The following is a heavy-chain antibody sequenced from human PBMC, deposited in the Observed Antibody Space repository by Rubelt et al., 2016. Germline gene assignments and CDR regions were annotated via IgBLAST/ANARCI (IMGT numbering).Heavy chain of an antibody. V-gene: IGHV3-48*01. Sequence: SYSMNWVRQAPGKGLEWVSYISSSSSTIYYADSVKGRFTISRDNSKNTLYLQMDSLRAEDTAVYYCATRSGSYLDDAFDIWGQGTMVTVPS. CDR1: SYS. CDR2: ISSSSSTI. CDR3: ATRSGSYLDDAFDI. J-gene: IGHJ3*02. D-gene: IGHD1-26*01.